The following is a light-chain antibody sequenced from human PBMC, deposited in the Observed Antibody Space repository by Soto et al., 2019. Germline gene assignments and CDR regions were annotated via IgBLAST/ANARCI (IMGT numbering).Light chain of an antibody. CDR1: QSVSSN. V-gene: IGKV3-15*01. Sequence: EIVMTQSPATLSVSPGERATLSCRASQSVSSNLAWYQQKPGQAPRLLFYGASTRATGIPARFSASGSATEVTLTISSLQSEDSAVYYCQQYNNWLTFGGGTKVEIK. J-gene: IGKJ4*01. CDR2: GAS. CDR3: QQYNNWLT.